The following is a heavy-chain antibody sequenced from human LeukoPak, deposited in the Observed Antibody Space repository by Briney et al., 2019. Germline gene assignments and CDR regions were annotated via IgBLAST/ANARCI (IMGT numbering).Heavy chain of an antibody. CDR1: GFTFSSYG. V-gene: IGHV3-30*19. D-gene: IGHD6-13*01. J-gene: IGHJ4*02. CDR3: ARGHSWYATHLHY. CDR2: ISYDGSNK. Sequence: GGSLRLSCTASGFTFSSYGMHWVRQAPGKGLEWVAVISYDGSNKYYADSVKGRFTISRDNSKNTLYLQMNSLRAEDTAVYYCARGHSWYATHLHYWGQGTLVTVSS.